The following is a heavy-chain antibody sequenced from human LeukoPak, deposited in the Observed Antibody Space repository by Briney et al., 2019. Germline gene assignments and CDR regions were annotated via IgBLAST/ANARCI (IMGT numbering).Heavy chain of an antibody. Sequence: GRSLRLSCAASGFTFSNAWMSWVRQAPGKGLEWVGRIKSKTDGGTTDYAAPVKGRFTISRDDSKNTLYVQMNSLKTEDTAVYYCTPVRFPFRFGELLGYNWFDPWGQGTLVTVSS. CDR2: IKSKTDGGTT. D-gene: IGHD3-10*01. V-gene: IGHV3-15*01. J-gene: IGHJ5*02. CDR1: GFTFSNAW. CDR3: TPVRFPFRFGELLGYNWFDP.